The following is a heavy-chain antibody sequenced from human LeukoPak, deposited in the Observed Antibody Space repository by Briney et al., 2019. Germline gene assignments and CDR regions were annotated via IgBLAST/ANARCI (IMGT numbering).Heavy chain of an antibody. D-gene: IGHD4-17*01. CDR1: GGTFSSYA. Sequence: GASVKVSCKASGGTFSSYAISWVRQAPGQGLEWMGRIIPILGIANYAQKFQGRVTITADKSTSTAYMELSSLRSEDTAAYYCARDRPNPYGGYFDLWGRGTLVTVSS. J-gene: IGHJ2*01. V-gene: IGHV1-69*04. CDR2: IIPILGIA. CDR3: ARDRPNPYGGYFDL.